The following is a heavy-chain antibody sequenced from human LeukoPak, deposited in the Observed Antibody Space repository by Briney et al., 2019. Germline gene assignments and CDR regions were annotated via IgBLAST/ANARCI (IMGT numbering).Heavy chain of an antibody. D-gene: IGHD4-17*01. J-gene: IGHJ4*02. Sequence: SVKVSCKASGGTFSSYAISWVRQAPGQGLEWMGRIIPILGIANYAQKFRGRVTITADKSTSTAYMELSSLRSEDTAVYYCARADYGDPMGYFDYWGQGTLVTVSS. CDR3: ARADYGDPMGYFDY. V-gene: IGHV1-69*04. CDR1: GGTFSSYA. CDR2: IIPILGIA.